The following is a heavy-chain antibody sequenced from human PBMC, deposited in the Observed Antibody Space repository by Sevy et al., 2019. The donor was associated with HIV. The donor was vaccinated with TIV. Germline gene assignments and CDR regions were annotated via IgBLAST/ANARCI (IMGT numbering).Heavy chain of an antibody. CDR2: ISSSRNTI. Sequence: GGSLRLSCAASGFTFSSYSMNWVRQAPGKGLEWVSYISSSRNTIYYADSVKGRFTMSRDNAKDSLNLQRNILGAEDTAICYCTRDAYGDYALDVWGKGTTVTVSS. V-gene: IGHV3-48*01. CDR3: TRDAYGDYALDV. J-gene: IGHJ6*04. D-gene: IGHD4-17*01. CDR1: GFTFSSYS.